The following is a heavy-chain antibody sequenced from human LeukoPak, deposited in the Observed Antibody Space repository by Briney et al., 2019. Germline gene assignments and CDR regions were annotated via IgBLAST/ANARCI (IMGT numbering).Heavy chain of an antibody. CDR2: INHSGST. Sequence: SETLSLTCAVYGGSFSGYYWSWIRQPPGKGLEWIGEINHSGSTNYNPSLKSRVTTSVDTSKNQFSLKLSSVTAADTAVYSCARQPAAIPQRRGYMDLWGKGTTVTVYS. CDR1: GGSFSGYY. J-gene: IGHJ6*03. CDR3: ARQPAAIPQRRGYMDL. D-gene: IGHD2-2*02. V-gene: IGHV4-34*01.